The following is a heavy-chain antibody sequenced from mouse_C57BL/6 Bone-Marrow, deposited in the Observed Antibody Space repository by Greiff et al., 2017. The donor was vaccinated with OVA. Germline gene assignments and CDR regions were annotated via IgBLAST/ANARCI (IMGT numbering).Heavy chain of an antibody. Sequence: QVQLQQSGAELVKPGASVTLSCKASGYTFTSYWLHWVKQRPGRGLEWIGRIDPNSGGTKYNEKFKSKATLTVDKPTSTAFMQLSILTSEDSAVYYCARWDYGSSSSWGQGTLVTVSA. D-gene: IGHD1-1*01. CDR1: GYTFTSYW. CDR3: ARWDYGSSSS. J-gene: IGHJ3*01. CDR2: IDPNSGGT. V-gene: IGHV1-72*01.